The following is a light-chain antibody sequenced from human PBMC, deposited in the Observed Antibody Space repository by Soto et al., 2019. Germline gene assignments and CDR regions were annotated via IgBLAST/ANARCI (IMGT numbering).Light chain of an antibody. Sequence: QSALTQPRSVSGSPGQSVTISCTRTSSDVGGYNYVSWYQQHPGKAPKGMIYDVSERPSGVPDRFSGSKSGNTDSLTISGLQAEDEADYYCGSYAGSPRYVLGTGTKLTVL. CDR1: SSDVGGYNY. V-gene: IGLV2-11*01. J-gene: IGLJ1*01. CDR2: DVS. CDR3: GSYAGSPRYV.